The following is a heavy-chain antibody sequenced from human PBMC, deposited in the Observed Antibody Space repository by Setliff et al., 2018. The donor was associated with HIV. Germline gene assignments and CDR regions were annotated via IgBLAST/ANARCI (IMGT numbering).Heavy chain of an antibody. V-gene: IGHV3-7*01. CDR2: IKQDGSEK. Sequence: GGSLRLSCAASGFTFSSYGMHWVRQAPGKGLEWVANIKQDGSEKYYVDSVKGRFTISRDNAKNTLYLQMNSRRAEDTAVYYCARENWGTDYWGRGTLVTVSS. D-gene: IGHD3-16*01. CDR1: GFTFSSYG. J-gene: IGHJ4*02. CDR3: ARENWGTDY.